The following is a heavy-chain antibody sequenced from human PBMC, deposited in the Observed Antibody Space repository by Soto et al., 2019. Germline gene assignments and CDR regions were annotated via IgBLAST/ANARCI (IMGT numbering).Heavy chain of an antibody. D-gene: IGHD2-15*01. V-gene: IGHV4-39*01. CDR3: ARLSRYCSGGSCYSSWFDP. J-gene: IGHJ5*02. CDR2: IYYSGST. Sequence: QLQLQESGPGLVKPSETLSLTCTVSGGSISSSSYYWGWIRQPPGKGLEWIGSIYYSGSTYYNPSLKSRVTISVATSKNQFSLKLSSVTAADTAVYYCARLSRYCSGGSCYSSWFDPWGQGTLVTVSS. CDR1: GGSISSSSYY.